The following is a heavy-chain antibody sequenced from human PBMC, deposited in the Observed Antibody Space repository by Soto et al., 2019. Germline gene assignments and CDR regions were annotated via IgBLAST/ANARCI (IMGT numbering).Heavy chain of an antibody. CDR1: GNIFTSQY. D-gene: IGHD3-3*01. J-gene: IGHJ4*02. Sequence: QVQLVQSGAEVKKPGASVKVCCKVSGNIFTSQYMHWVRQAPGQGLEWMAMINPSGGRTSYAQMFQGRVTMTRDTSTRTVHMELSSLRSEDTAVYYCFRDVGDWGQGTPVTVSS. CDR2: INPSGGRT. CDR3: FRDVGD. V-gene: IGHV1-46*03.